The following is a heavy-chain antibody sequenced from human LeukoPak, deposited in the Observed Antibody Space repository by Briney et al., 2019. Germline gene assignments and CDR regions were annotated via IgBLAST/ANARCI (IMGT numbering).Heavy chain of an antibody. Sequence: PSETLSLTCTVSGGSISSYYWSWIRQPAGKGLEWIGRIYTSGSTNYNPSLKSRVTMSVDTSKNQFSLKLSSVTAADTAVYYCARDKLDIVIVPGRESSFYYYYMDVWGKGTTVTISS. CDR3: ARDKLDIVIVPGRESSFYYYYMDV. CDR2: IYTSGST. D-gene: IGHD2-2*03. V-gene: IGHV4-4*07. CDR1: GGSISSYY. J-gene: IGHJ6*03.